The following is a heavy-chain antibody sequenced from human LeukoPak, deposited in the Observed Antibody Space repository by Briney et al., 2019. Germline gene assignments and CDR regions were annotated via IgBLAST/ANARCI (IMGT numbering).Heavy chain of an antibody. V-gene: IGHV1-3*01. Sequence: ASVTVSCKASGYTFTIYAMHWLRQAPGQRLEWMGWINAGNGNTKYSQKFQGRVTITRDTSASTAYMELSSLRSEDTAVYYCARVQYYGDYSLEYWGQGTLVTVSS. D-gene: IGHD4-17*01. CDR2: INAGNGNT. CDR1: GYTFTIYA. CDR3: ARVQYYGDYSLEY. J-gene: IGHJ4*02.